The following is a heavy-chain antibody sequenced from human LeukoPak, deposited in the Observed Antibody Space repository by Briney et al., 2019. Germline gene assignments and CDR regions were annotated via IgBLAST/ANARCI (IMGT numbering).Heavy chain of an antibody. V-gene: IGHV1-2*02. Sequence: ASVKVSCKASGYTFTGYYMHWVRQAPGQGLEWMGWINPNSGGTNYAQKFQGRVTMTRDTSISTAYMELSRLRSEDTAVYYCAGRSNSGYDLDYYYMDVWGKGTTVTVSS. CDR3: AGRSNSGYDLDYYYMDV. D-gene: IGHD5-12*01. J-gene: IGHJ6*03. CDR2: INPNSGGT. CDR1: GYTFTGYY.